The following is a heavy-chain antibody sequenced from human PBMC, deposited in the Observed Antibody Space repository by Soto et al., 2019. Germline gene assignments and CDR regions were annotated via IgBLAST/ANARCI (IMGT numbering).Heavy chain of an antibody. Sequence: QVQLVESGGGVVQPGRSLRLSCAASGFTFSRYGMHWVRQAPGKGLEWVAAIWYDGSNKYYAESVKGRFTISRDNSKNTLYLQMNSLRAEDTAMYYCVRESGDYFLFDYWGQGTLVTVSS. CDR1: GFTFSRYG. D-gene: IGHD4-17*01. J-gene: IGHJ4*02. V-gene: IGHV3-33*01. CDR3: VRESGDYFLFDY. CDR2: IWYDGSNK.